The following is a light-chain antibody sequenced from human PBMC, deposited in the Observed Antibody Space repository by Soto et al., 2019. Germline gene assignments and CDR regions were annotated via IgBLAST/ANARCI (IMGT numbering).Light chain of an antibody. CDR3: QQRSNFPT. CDR1: QSVSSY. J-gene: IGKJ5*01. Sequence: ESVLTQSPGTLSLSPGERATLSCRASQSVSSYLAWYQQKPGQAPRLLIYDASNRATGIPARFSGSGSGTDFTLTISSLEPEDFAVYYCQQRSNFPTFGQGTRLEI. CDR2: DAS. V-gene: IGKV3-11*01.